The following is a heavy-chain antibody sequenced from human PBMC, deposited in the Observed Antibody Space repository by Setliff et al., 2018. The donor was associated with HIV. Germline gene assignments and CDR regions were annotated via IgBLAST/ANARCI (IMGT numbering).Heavy chain of an antibody. J-gene: IGHJ4*02. CDR2: IYTSGST. CDR3: AGITVVTPYYFDY. Sequence: SLTCTVSGGSFSSGIYYWSWIRQPAGKGLEWIGRIYTSGSTNYNPSLKSRVTISIDTSKNQFSLKLNSVTAADTAVYYCAGITVVTPYYFDYWGQGTLVTVSS. CDR1: GGSFSSGIYY. D-gene: IGHD2-21*02. V-gene: IGHV4-61*02.